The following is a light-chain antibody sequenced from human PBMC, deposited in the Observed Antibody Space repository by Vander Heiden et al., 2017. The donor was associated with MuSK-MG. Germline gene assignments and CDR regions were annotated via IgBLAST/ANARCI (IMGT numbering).Light chain of an antibody. V-gene: IGKV1-39*01. CDR3: QQTYSTPLT. J-gene: IGKJ4*01. Sequence: DIEMTQSPSSLCASVGEIVTITCRASRTISIYLNWHQQKPGRFPNLLIYGASSLQSGTDFTLTISSLQPEDFATYFCQQTYSTPLTFGGGTDVEIK. CDR1: RTISIY. CDR2: GAS.